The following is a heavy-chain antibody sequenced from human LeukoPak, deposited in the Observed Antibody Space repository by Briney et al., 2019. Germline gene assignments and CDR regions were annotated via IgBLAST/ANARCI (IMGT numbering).Heavy chain of an antibody. CDR1: GFTFSNYG. J-gene: IGHJ4*02. Sequence: PGGSLRLSCAASGFTFSNYGMHWVRQAPGKGLEWVGFIRYDGSNKYYADSVKGRFTISRDNSKNTLYLQMNSLRAEDTAVYYCAKDLRATSRDDYWGQGTLVTVSS. D-gene: IGHD1-26*01. CDR2: IRYDGSNK. CDR3: AKDLRATSRDDY. V-gene: IGHV3-30*02.